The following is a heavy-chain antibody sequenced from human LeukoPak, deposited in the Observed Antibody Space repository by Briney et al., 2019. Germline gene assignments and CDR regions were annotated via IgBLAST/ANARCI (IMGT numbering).Heavy chain of an antibody. CDR1: GHSISSGYY. V-gene: IGHV4-38-2*02. J-gene: IGHJ4*02. D-gene: IGHD3-22*01. Sequence: SETLSLTCTVSGHSISSGYYWGWIRQPPGKGLEWIGIIYHSGSTYFNPSLKNRVTMSVDTSKNQFSLKLSSVTAADTAVYYCARVVNYYDSSGYGIDYWGQGTLVTVSS. CDR3: ARVVNYYDSSGYGIDY. CDR2: IYHSGST.